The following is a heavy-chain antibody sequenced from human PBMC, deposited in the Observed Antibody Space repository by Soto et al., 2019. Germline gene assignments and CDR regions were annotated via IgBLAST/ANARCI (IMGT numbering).Heavy chain of an antibody. CDR3: PQQLTLNLAFDI. V-gene: IGHV1-8*01. CDR2: MNPNSGNT. CDR1: GYTFTSYD. J-gene: IGHJ3*02. D-gene: IGHD1-20*01. Sequence: QVQLVQSGAEVKKPGASVKVSCKSSGYTFTSYDINWVRQATGQGLEWMGWMNPNSGNTGYAQKFQGRVTITNNTTTSTAYINLSIPTSEHTAFYHSPQQLTLNLAFDIWGQGTMVTVSS.